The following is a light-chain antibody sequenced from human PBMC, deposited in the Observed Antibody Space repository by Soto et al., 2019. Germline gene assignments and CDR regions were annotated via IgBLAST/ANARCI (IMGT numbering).Light chain of an antibody. V-gene: IGKV1-5*03. Sequence: DIPMTQSPSTLSASVGDRVTITCRASQSINSWLAWYQQKPGKAPKLLIHKASSLESGVPSRFSGSGSGTELTLIISSLQPDDFATYYCQQYESYPLTFGGGTKVEIK. CDR1: QSINSW. CDR2: KAS. J-gene: IGKJ4*01. CDR3: QQYESYPLT.